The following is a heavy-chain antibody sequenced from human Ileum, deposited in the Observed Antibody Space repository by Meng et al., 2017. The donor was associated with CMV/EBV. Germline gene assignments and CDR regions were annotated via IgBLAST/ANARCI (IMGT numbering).Heavy chain of an antibody. Sequence: FSGFSLNTDGGAVAWIRQPPGKALEWLALIYWNDDKRYSPSLKSRLTIAKDTSKSQLVLTMTNMDPVDTATYYCVRRPGYFDSYGPTWGQGTLVTVSS. CDR3: VRRPGYFDSYGPT. CDR1: GFSLNTDGGA. CDR2: IYWNDDK. D-gene: IGHD3-9*01. J-gene: IGHJ5*02. V-gene: IGHV2-5*01.